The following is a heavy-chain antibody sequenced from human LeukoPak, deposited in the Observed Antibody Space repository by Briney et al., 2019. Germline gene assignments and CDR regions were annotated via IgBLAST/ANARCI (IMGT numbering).Heavy chain of an antibody. J-gene: IGHJ5*02. CDR1: GGSISSSSYY. Sequence: ESSETLSLTCTVSGGSISSSSYYWGWIRQPPGKGLEWIGSIYYSGSTYYNPSLKSRVTISVDTSKNQFSLKLNSVTAADTAVYYCAIISSSWYNNWFDPWGQGTLVTVSS. D-gene: IGHD6-13*01. CDR2: IYYSGST. CDR3: AIISSSWYNNWFDP. V-gene: IGHV4-39*07.